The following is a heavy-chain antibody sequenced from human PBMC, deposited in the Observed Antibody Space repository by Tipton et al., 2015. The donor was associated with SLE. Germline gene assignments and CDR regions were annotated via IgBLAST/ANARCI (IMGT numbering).Heavy chain of an antibody. Sequence: TLSLTCAVYGGSFSGYYWSWIRQPPGKGLEWIGEINHSGSTNYNPSLKSRVTISVDTSKNQFSLKVNSVTAADTAVYYCARGPPAGVVVPAAIWFDPWGQGTLVTVSS. CDR1: GGSFSGYY. CDR3: ARGPPAGVVVPAAIWFDP. D-gene: IGHD2-2*01. J-gene: IGHJ5*02. CDR2: INHSGST. V-gene: IGHV4-34*01.